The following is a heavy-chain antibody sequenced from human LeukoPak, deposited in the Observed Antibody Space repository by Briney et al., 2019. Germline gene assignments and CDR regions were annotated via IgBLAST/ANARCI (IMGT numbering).Heavy chain of an antibody. J-gene: IGHJ5*02. D-gene: IGHD1-1*01. CDR3: AGDKETTGNGRPNWFDP. V-gene: IGHV4-38-2*01. CDR2: ICQRGYS. Sequence: SETLTLTCAVSGYSISSGYYWCWIRQPPGRGVQWTGSICQRGYSYYNPSLKSRVTISVDTSRNQFSLKLSSVTAADTAVYYCAGDKETTGNGRPNWFDPWGQGTLVTVSS. CDR1: GYSISSGYY.